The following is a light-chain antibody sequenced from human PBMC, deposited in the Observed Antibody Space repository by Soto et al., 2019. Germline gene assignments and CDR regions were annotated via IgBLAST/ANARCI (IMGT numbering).Light chain of an antibody. J-gene: IGKJ3*01. V-gene: IGKV3-20*01. CDR2: GAS. CDR3: QQYDISPFT. Sequence: EVVLTQSPGTLSLSPGERATLSGRASQIISSMYLAWYQQKPGQAPRLLIFGASNRATGIPDRFSGSGSGTDFTLTIRGLEPEDFAVYFCQQYDISPFTFGRGTKVDL. CDR1: QIISSMY.